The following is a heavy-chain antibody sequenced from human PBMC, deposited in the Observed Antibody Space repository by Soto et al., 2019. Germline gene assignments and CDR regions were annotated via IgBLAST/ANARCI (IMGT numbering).Heavy chain of an antibody. V-gene: IGHV5-51*01. D-gene: IGHD3-22*01. CDR2: IYPGDSDT. CDR3: ARHGQRGYYYDSSGYYKIDY. CDR1: GYSFTSYW. J-gene: IGHJ4*02. Sequence: PGESLKISCKGSGYSFTSYWIGWVRQMPGKGLEWMGIIYPGDSDTRYGPSFQGQVTISADKSISTAYLQWSSLKASDTAMYYCARHGQRGYYYDSSGYYKIDYWGQGTLVTVSA.